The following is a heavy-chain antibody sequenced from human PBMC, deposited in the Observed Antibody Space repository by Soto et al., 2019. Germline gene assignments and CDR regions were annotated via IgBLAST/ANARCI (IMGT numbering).Heavy chain of an antibody. Sequence: QVQLVQSGAEVKKPGASVKVSCTFTSYDINWVRQATGQGLEWMAWMNPNSGNTRYAQKFQGRVTMTRNTXXXTXXMELSSLRSEDTAVYYCARGPGSSDWRFSYYYMDVWGQGTTVTVSS. CDR1: FTSYD. J-gene: IGHJ6*02. CDR3: ARGPGSSDWRFSYYYMDV. D-gene: IGHD6-19*01. CDR2: MNPNSGNT. V-gene: IGHV1-8*01.